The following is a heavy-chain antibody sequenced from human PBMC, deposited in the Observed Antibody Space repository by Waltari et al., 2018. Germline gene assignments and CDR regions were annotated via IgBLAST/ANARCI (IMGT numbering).Heavy chain of an antibody. CDR3: ATYIGASVGTAAFDV. Sequence: QLQLQESGPGPVKPSETLSLTCSVSGGSLTSPSHYWGWIRQPPGQGLEWIGTMSYSGATYSSPSLKSRVTISRDTSKNQLSLKLGSVTAADTAVYYCATYIGASVGTAAFDVWGQGTMVTVSS. V-gene: IGHV4-39*01. J-gene: IGHJ3*01. D-gene: IGHD5-12*01. CDR1: GGSLTSPSHY. CDR2: MSYSGAT.